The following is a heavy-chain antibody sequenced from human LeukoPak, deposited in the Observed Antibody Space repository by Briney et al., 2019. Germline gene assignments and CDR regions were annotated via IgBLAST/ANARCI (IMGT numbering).Heavy chain of an antibody. CDR3: ARVRCSGGSCYSGS. J-gene: IGHJ4*02. CDR2: IYYSGST. Sequence: SETLSLTCTVSGCSISSSTYYWGWIRQPPGKGLEWIGSIYYSGSTYYNPSLKSRVTISVDTPKNQFSLKLSSVTAADTAVYYCARVRCSGGSCYSGSWGQGTLVTVSS. V-gene: IGHV4-39*01. CDR1: GCSISSSTYY. D-gene: IGHD2-15*01.